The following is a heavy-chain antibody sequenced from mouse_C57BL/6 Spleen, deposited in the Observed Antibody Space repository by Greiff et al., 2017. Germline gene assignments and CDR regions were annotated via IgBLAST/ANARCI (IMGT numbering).Heavy chain of an antibody. D-gene: IGHD1-1*01. J-gene: IGHJ2*01. CDR1: GYTFTSYW. CDR3: ARSGTTVVHFDY. CDR2: IDPSDSYT. V-gene: IGHV1-69*01. Sequence: VQLQQPGAELVMPGASVKLSCKASGYTFTSYWMHWVKQRPGQGLEWIGEIDPSDSYTNYNQKFKGKSTLTVDKSSSTAYMQLSSLTSEDSAVYYCARSGTTVVHFDYWGQGTTLTVSS.